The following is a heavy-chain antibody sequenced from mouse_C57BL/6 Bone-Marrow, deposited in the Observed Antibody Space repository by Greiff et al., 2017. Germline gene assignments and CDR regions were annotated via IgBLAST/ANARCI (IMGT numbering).Heavy chain of an antibody. J-gene: IGHJ1*03. CDR2: ISYDGSN. CDR3: ARDEAYPRPYWYFDV. V-gene: IGHV3-6*01. Sequence: DVQLQESGPGLVKPSQSLSLTCSVTGYSITSGYYWNWIRQFPGNKLEWMGYISYDGSNNYNPSLKNRISITRDTSKNQFFLKLNSVTTEDTATYYCARDEAYPRPYWYFDVWGTGTTVTVSS. CDR1: GYSITSGYY. D-gene: IGHD2-10*01.